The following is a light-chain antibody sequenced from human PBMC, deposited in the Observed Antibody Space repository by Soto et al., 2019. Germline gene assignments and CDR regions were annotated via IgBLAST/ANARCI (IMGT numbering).Light chain of an antibody. CDR3: QQYDDLPYT. V-gene: IGKV1-33*01. Sequence: DIQLTQSPSSLSASVGDRVTITCQASQDIKNFLNWYQQKPGKAPKLLIYDGSSLETGVPSRFSGSGSGTDFTFPISSLQPEDIATYYCQQYDDLPYTFGQGTKLEI. CDR1: QDIKNF. CDR2: DGS. J-gene: IGKJ2*01.